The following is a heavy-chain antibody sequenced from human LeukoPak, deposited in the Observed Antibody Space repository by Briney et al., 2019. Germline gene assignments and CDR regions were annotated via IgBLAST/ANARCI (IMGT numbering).Heavy chain of an antibody. CDR1: GGSISSYY. Sequence: PSETLSLTCTVSGGSISSYYWSWIRQPAGKGPEWIGRIYTSGSTNYNPSLKSRVTMSVDTSKNQFSLKLSSVTAADTAVYHCARDSYIAVAGTNYYYGMDVWGQGTTVTVSS. CDR3: ARDSYIAVAGTNYYYGMDV. V-gene: IGHV4-4*07. CDR2: IYTSGST. D-gene: IGHD6-19*01. J-gene: IGHJ6*02.